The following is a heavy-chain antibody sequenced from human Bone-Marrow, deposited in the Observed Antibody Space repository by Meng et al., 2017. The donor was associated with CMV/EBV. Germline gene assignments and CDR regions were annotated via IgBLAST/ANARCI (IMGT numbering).Heavy chain of an antibody. J-gene: IGHJ3*02. CDR2: IYHSGST. V-gene: IGHV4-38-2*02. Sequence: SETLSLTCTVSGYSISSGYYWGWIRQPPGKGLEWIGSIYHSGSTYYNPSLKSRVTISVDTSKNQFSLKLSSVTAADTAVYYCAREYSYDSSGYYEDAFDIWGQGTRVTGSS. D-gene: IGHD3-22*01. CDR3: AREYSYDSSGYYEDAFDI. CDR1: GYSISSGYY.